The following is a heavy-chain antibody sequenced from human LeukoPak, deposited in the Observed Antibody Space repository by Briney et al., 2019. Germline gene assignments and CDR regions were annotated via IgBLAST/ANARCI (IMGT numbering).Heavy chain of an antibody. CDR3: ARDWEYSSSWYGKTGLDY. CDR1: GGSISSYY. D-gene: IGHD6-13*01. J-gene: IGHJ4*02. CDR2: IYTSGST. Sequence: SETLSLTCTVSGGSISSYYWSWIRQPAGKGLEWIGRIYTSGSTNYNPSLKSRVTMSVDTSKNQFSLKLSSVTAADTAVYYCARDWEYSSSWYGKTGLDYWGQGTLVTVSS. V-gene: IGHV4-4*07.